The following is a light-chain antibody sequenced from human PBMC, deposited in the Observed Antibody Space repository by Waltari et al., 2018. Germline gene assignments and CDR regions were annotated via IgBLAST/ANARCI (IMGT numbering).Light chain of an antibody. CDR2: AAS. V-gene: IGKV1-39*01. Sequence: QMTQSPSSLSASVGDRVTIACRASQSISTYLNWYRHKPGKAPELLIFAASSLQSGVPSRFSGSGSGTDFTLTISSLQAEDFATYYCQQSYSTPHTFGQGTKLEI. J-gene: IGKJ2*01. CDR1: QSISTY. CDR3: QQSYSTPHT.